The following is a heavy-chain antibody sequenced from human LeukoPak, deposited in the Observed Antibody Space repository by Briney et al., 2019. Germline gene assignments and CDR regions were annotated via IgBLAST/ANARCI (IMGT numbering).Heavy chain of an antibody. J-gene: IGHJ4*02. CDR1: GFTVSSNY. CDR3: AREPSRITMIVVVSYYFDY. D-gene: IGHD3-22*01. V-gene: IGHV3-53*05. Sequence: GGSLRLSCAASGFTVSSNYMSWVRQAPGKGLEWVSVIYSGGSTYYADSVKGRFTISRDNSKNTLYLQMNSLRAEDTAVYYCAREPSRITMIVVVSYYFDYWGQGTLVTVSS. CDR2: IYSGGST.